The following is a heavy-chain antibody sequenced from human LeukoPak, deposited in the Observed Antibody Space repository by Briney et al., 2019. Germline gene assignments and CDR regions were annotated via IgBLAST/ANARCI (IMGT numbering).Heavy chain of an antibody. J-gene: IGHJ4*02. Sequence: PGRSLRLSCAASGFTFDDYAMHWVRQAPGKGLEWVSGISWNGGSIGYADSVKGRFTISRDNAKNSLYLQMNSLRAEDTALYYCAKEKGYYDILTGYSPFDYWGQGTLVTVSS. CDR3: AKEKGYYDILTGYSPFDY. V-gene: IGHV3-9*01. CDR1: GFTFDDYA. CDR2: ISWNGGSI. D-gene: IGHD3-9*01.